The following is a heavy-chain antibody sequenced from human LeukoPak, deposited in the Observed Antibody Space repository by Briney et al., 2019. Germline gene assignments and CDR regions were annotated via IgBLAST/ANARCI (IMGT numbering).Heavy chain of an antibody. J-gene: IGHJ4*02. V-gene: IGHV4-38-2*02. CDR2: IYHSGST. CDR1: GYSISSGYY. Sequence: SETLSLTCTVSGYSISSGYYWGWIRQPPGKGLEWIGSIYHSGSTYYNPSLKSRVTISVDTSKNQFSLKLSSVTAADTAVYYCARDRDRFDYWGQGTLVTVSS. CDR3: ARDRDRFDY.